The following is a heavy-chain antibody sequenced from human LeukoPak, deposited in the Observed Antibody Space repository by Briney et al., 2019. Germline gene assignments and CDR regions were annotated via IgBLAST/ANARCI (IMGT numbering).Heavy chain of an antibody. CDR1: GFTFSSYA. Sequence: GGSLRLSCAASGFTFSSYAMSWVRQAPGKGLEWVSIISGSGSNTYYADSVKGRFTISRDNSKNTLYLQMNSLRGEDTAVYYCAKDLYYGDYSPFASWGRGALVTVSS. J-gene: IGHJ4*02. V-gene: IGHV3-23*01. CDR3: AKDLYYGDYSPFAS. CDR2: ISGSGSNT. D-gene: IGHD4-17*01.